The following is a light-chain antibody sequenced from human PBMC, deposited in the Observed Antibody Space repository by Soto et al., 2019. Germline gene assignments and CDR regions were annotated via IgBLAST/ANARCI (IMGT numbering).Light chain of an antibody. J-gene: IGKJ2*01. CDR3: QQRGT. CDR2: GAS. V-gene: IGKV3-20*01. CDR1: QSVSSSY. Sequence: EIVLTQSPGTLSLSPGERATLSCRASQSVSSSYLAWYQQKPGQAPRLLIYGASSRATGIPDRFSGNGSGTDFTLTISRLEPEDFAVYYCQQRGTFGQGTKLEIK.